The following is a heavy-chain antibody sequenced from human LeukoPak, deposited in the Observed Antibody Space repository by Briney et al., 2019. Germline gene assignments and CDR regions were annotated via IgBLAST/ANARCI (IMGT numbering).Heavy chain of an antibody. CDR2: IYYSGST. CDR1: GGSISSYY. V-gene: IGHV4-59*01. CDR3: ASAYCGGDCYSNWFDP. D-gene: IGHD2-21*02. Sequence: SETLSLTCTVSGGSISSYYWSWIRQPPGKGLEWIGYIYYSGSTNYNPSLKSRVTISVDTPKNQFSLKLSSVTAADTAVYYCASAYCGGDCYSNWFDPWGQGTLVTVSS. J-gene: IGHJ5*02.